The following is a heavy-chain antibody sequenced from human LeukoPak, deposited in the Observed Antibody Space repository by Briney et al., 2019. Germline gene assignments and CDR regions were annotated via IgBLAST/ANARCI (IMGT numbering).Heavy chain of an antibody. Sequence: SWVRXXXGXGLEWVSGINDSGGRTHYADSVKGRFAISRDNSKNTLYLQLTSLRVDDTAIYYCAKGLRSSNYYYGMDVWGLGTTVTVSS. V-gene: IGHV3-23*01. CDR3: AKGLRSSNYYYGMDV. CDR2: INDSGGRT. J-gene: IGHJ6*02. D-gene: IGHD6-13*01.